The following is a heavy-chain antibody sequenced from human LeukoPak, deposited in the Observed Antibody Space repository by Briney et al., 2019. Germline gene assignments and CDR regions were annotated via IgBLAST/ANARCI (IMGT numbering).Heavy chain of an antibody. V-gene: IGHV3-23*01. J-gene: IGHJ4*02. CDR3: AKSYAVAGKIDFHY. D-gene: IGHD6-19*01. CDR2: ITDSGGGA. CDR1: GFTFSNYA. Sequence: GGSLRLSCAASGFTFSNYAMSWVRQAPREGLEWVSAITDSGGGAYYTDSVKGRFTISRDNSKNTLYLQMNSLRAEDTAVYYCAKSYAVAGKIDFHYWGQGTLVTVSS.